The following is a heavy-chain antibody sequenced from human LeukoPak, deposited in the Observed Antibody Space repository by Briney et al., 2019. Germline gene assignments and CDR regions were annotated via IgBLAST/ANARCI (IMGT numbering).Heavy chain of an antibody. CDR3: AKDAQRGFDYSNSLDK. D-gene: IGHD4-11*01. CDR2: IWSDGTNR. V-gene: IGHV3-33*06. Sequence: PGGSLRLSCATSGSTFSHYGMHWVRQAPGKGLEWVAAIWSDGTNRYYGDPVKGRFTISRDNFQRTVYLQMDSLRAEDTAVYYCAKDAQRGFDYSNSLDKWGQGTLVTVSS. J-gene: IGHJ4*02. CDR1: GSTFSHYG.